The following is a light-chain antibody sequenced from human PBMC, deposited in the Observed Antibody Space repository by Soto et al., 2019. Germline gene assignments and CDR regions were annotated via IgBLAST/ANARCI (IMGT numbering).Light chain of an antibody. Sequence: QSALTQPPSASGSPGQSVTISCTGSSSDVGGYNFVSWYQQHPGKAPKLMIYDVSERPSGVPDRFSGSKSGNTASLTVSGLQADDESDYYCSSYAGTNIPVVFGGGTKLTVL. CDR2: DVS. CDR1: SSDVGGYNF. V-gene: IGLV2-8*01. J-gene: IGLJ2*01. CDR3: SSYAGTNIPVV.